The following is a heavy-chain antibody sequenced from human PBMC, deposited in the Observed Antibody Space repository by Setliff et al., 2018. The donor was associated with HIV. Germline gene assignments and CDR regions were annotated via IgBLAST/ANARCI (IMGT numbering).Heavy chain of an antibody. CDR2: IYYRGST. CDR1: GGSISSGANY. V-gene: IGHV4-31*03. D-gene: IGHD6-13*01. CDR3: ARERVDSRLWRYLDY. J-gene: IGHJ4*02. Sequence: SETLSLTCTVSGGSISSGANYWSWIRQHPGKGLEWIGYIYYRGSTYYNPSLESRVTISLDTSKNQFSLRLTSVTAADTAVYYCARERVDSRLWRYLDYWGQGRLVTVSS.